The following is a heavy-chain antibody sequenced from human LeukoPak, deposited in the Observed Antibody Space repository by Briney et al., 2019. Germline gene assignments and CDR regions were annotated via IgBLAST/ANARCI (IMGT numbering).Heavy chain of an antibody. Sequence: GGSLRLSCAASGFTFSGYAMHWVRQAPGKGLEWVAVISYDGSNKYYADSVKGRFTISRDNSKNTLYLQMNSLRAEDTAVYYCARESVAVTPLVDYWGQGTLVTVSS. V-gene: IGHV3-30*04. D-gene: IGHD6-19*01. J-gene: IGHJ4*02. CDR2: ISYDGSNK. CDR1: GFTFSGYA. CDR3: ARESVAVTPLVDY.